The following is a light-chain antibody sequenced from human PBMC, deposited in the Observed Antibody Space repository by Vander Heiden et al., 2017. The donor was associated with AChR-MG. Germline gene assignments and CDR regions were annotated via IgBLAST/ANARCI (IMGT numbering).Light chain of an antibody. J-gene: IGLJ3*02. CDR2: VNGDGSH. CDR1: SGHSSYA. Sequence: QVVVTQSPSASASLGASVKLTCTLSSGHSSYAIAWHQQQPEKGPRYLMKVNGDGSHIKGDGIPDRFSGSSSGAERYLTISSLQSEDDADYYCQTWGTGVPVFGGRTKLTVL. V-gene: IGLV4-69*01. CDR3: QTWGTGVPV.